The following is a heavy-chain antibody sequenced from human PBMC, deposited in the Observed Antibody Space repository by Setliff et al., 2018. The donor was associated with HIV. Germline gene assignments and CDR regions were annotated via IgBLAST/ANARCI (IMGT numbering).Heavy chain of an antibody. CDR1: GYTFTSYT. J-gene: IGHJ3*02. D-gene: IGHD2-2*01. Sequence: ASVKVSCKSSGYTFTSYTMHWVRQAPGQRLEWMGWINAGNGNTKYSQKFQGRVTMTRDTSASTVYMELSSLRFEDTAVYYCARAASAAMWGGGAFDIWGQGTMVTVSS. CDR3: ARAASAAMWGGGAFDI. V-gene: IGHV1-3*01. CDR2: INAGNGNT.